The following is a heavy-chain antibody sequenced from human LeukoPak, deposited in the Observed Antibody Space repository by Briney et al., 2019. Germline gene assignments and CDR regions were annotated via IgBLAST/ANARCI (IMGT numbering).Heavy chain of an antibody. D-gene: IGHD3-10*01. Sequence: SETLSLTCTVSGDSISNYYWNWIRQSPGKGLEWMGQVHFSGETNYNPSLKSRVAISLDSAKNQFSLRLISVTAADTAVYYCARRVEMSSASATSDTWLDPWGQGTLVSVSP. CDR1: GDSISNYY. V-gene: IGHV4-59*01. CDR3: ARRVEMSSASATSDTWLDP. J-gene: IGHJ5*02. CDR2: VHFSGET.